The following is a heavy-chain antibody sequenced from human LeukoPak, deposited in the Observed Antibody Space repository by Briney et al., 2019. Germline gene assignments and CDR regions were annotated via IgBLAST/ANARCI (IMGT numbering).Heavy chain of an antibody. J-gene: IGHJ3*02. D-gene: IGHD3-10*01. CDR3: ARSDYHNSGSHTVFDAFDI. CDR1: GGSISRYD. CDR2: IDDSGNT. V-gene: IGHV4-59*01. Sequence: PSETLSLTCTVSGGSISRYDWSWIRRPPGKGLEWIGYIDDSGNTNYNPSLKSQVTISVDKSKNQFSLKLSFVTAADTAMYYCARSDYHNSGSHTVFDAFDIWGQGTRVTVSS.